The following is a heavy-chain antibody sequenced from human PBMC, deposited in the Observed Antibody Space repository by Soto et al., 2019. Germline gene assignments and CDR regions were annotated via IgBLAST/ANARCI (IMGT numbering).Heavy chain of an antibody. CDR2: IKQDGSEK. CDR1: GFTFSSYW. V-gene: IGHV3-7*01. J-gene: IGHJ6*02. Sequence: QPGGSLRLSCAASGFTFSSYWMSWVRQAPGKGLEWVANIKQDGSEKYYVDSVKGRFTISRDNAKNSLSLQMNSLRAEDTAVYYCARDRYSYYDFWSGSLPYYYFGMDVWGQGTTVTISS. CDR3: ARDRYSYYDFWSGSLPYYYFGMDV. D-gene: IGHD3-3*01.